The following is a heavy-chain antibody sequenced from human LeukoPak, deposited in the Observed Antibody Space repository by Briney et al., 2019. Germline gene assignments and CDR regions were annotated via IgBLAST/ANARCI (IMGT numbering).Heavy chain of an antibody. CDR3: ARDLGGY. J-gene: IGHJ4*02. V-gene: IGHV1-18*01. CDR2: ISAYNGNT. CDR1: GYTLTELS. Sequence: GASVKVSCKVSGYTLTELSMNWVRLAPGKGLEWMGWISAYNGNTNYAQKLQGRVTMTTDTSTSTAYMELRSLRSDDTAVYYCARDLGGYWGQGTLVTVSS.